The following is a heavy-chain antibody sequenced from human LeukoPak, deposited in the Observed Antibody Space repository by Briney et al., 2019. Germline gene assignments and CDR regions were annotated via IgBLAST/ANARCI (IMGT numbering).Heavy chain of an antibody. CDR2: ISYDGSNK. V-gene: IGHV3-30*04. Sequence: GGSLRLSCAASGFTFSSYAMHWVRQAPGKGLEWVAVISYDGSNKYYADSVKGRFTISRDNSKNTLYLQMNSLRAEDTAVYYCARTVGSGGSWTDYYYYYYGMDVWGQGTTVTVSS. CDR1: GFTFSSYA. D-gene: IGHD2-15*01. J-gene: IGHJ6*02. CDR3: ARTVGSGGSWTDYYYYYYGMDV.